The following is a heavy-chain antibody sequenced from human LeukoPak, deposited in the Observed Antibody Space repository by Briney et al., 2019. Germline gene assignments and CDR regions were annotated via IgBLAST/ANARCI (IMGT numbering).Heavy chain of an antibody. CDR3: AREERGLDY. V-gene: IGHV3-53*01. CDR1: GFTFSSYS. D-gene: IGHD3-10*01. CDR2: IYSGDST. Sequence: GGSLRLSCAASGFTFSSYSMNWVRQAPGKGLEWVSVIYSGDSTYYADSVKGRFTISRDNSKNTLYLQMNSLRADDTAVYYCAREERGLDYWGQGTLVTVSS. J-gene: IGHJ4*02.